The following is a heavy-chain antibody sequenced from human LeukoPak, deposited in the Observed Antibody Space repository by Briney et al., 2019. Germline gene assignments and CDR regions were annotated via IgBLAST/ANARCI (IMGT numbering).Heavy chain of an antibody. CDR2: IYHSGSI. CDR3: AREALAAADHFDY. Sequence: PSETLSLTCAVSGGSISSSNWWSWVRQPPGKGLEWIGEIYHSGSINYNPSLKSRVTISVDKSKNQFSLKLSSVTAADTAVYYCAREALAAADHFDYWGQGTLVTVSS. J-gene: IGHJ4*02. V-gene: IGHV4-4*02. D-gene: IGHD6-13*01. CDR1: GGSISSSNW.